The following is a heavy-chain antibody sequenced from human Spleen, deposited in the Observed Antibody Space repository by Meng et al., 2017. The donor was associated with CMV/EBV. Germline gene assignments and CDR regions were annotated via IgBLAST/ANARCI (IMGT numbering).Heavy chain of an antibody. CDR2: MNPNSGNT. CDR1: GYTFTKYD. V-gene: IGHV1-8*03. J-gene: IGHJ4*02. Sequence: ASVKVSCKASGYTFTKYDIIWVRQATGQGLEWVGWMNPNSGNTAYAQKFQGRVTLTRNTAISTAYMELSSLRSEDTAVYFCSRNGGGLDYWGQGTPVTVSS. D-gene: IGHD3-16*01. CDR3: SRNGGGLDY.